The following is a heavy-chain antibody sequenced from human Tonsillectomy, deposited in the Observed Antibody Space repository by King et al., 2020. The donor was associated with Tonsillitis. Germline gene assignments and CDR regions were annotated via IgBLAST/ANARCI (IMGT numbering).Heavy chain of an antibody. Sequence: QVQLVQSGAEVKKPGASVKVSCKTSGYTFTSYGISWVRQAPGQGLEWMGWISVYEGNTNYAQKLQGRVTMTTDTSTSTADMELRSLRSDATAVYYCARTLGEWLAALLYWGQGTLVTVSS. D-gene: IGHD3-3*01. CDR2: ISVYEGNT. V-gene: IGHV1-18*01. CDR1: GYTFTSYG. J-gene: IGHJ4*02. CDR3: ARTLGEWLAALLY.